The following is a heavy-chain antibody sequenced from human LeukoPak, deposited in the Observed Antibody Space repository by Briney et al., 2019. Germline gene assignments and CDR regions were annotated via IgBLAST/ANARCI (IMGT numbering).Heavy chain of an antibody. CDR3: ARSLVVPAAIGAFDI. V-gene: IGHV4-39*07. CDR2: IYYSGST. J-gene: IGHJ3*02. CDR1: GGSISSSSYY. Sequence: SETLSLTCTVSGGSISSSSYYWGWIRQPPGKGLEWIGSIYYSGSTYYNPSLKSRVTISVDTSKNQFSLKLSSVTAADTAVYYCARSLVVPAAIGAFDIWGQGTMVTVSS. D-gene: IGHD2-2*01.